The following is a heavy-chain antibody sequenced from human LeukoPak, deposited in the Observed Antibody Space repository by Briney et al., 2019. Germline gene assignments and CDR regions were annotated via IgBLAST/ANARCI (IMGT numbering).Heavy chain of an antibody. CDR2: ISYGGSNK. Sequence: SGGSLRLSCAASGFTFSSYAMHWVRQAPGKGLEWVAVISYGGSNKYYADSVKGRFTISRDNSKNTMYMQMNSLRAEDTAVYYCAREIVVVPAATFDYWGQGTLVTVSS. D-gene: IGHD2-2*01. J-gene: IGHJ4*02. V-gene: IGHV3-30-3*01. CDR3: AREIVVVPAATFDY. CDR1: GFTFSSYA.